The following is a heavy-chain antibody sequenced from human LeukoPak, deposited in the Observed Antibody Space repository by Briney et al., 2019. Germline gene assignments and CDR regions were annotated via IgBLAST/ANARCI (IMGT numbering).Heavy chain of an antibody. CDR3: ARDYYCSSTSCYTEYTNWFDP. CDR2: ISAYNGNT. V-gene: IGHV1-18*01. J-gene: IGHJ5*02. D-gene: IGHD2-2*02. CDR1: GYTFTSYG. Sequence: ASVKVSCKASGYTFTSYGISWVRQAPGQGLEWMGWISAYNGNTNYAQKLQGRVTMTTDTSTGTAYMELRSLRSDDTAVYYCARDYYCSSTSCYTEYTNWFDPRGQGTLVTVSS.